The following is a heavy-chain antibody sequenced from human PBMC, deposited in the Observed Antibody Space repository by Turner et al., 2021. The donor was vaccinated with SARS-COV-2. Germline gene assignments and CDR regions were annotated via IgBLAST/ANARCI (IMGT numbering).Heavy chain of an antibody. D-gene: IGHD2-2*01. Sequence: QVQLQESGPGLGKPSGTLSPTCAVPGGSISSSNWWSWVRQPPGKGLEWIGEIYHSGSTNYNPSLKSRVTISVDKSKNQFSLKLSSVTAADTAVYYCARRYCSSTSCPNWFDPWGQGTLVTVSS. CDR3: ARRYCSSTSCPNWFDP. V-gene: IGHV4-4*02. J-gene: IGHJ5*02. CDR2: IYHSGST. CDR1: GGSISSSNW.